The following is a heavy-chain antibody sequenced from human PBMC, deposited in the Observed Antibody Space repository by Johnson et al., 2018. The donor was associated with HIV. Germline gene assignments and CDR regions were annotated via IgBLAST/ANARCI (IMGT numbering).Heavy chain of an antibody. D-gene: IGHD3-22*01. V-gene: IGHV3-20*04. CDR3: ARDRKADYDSSGYYYNDAFDI. CDR2: INWNGGST. CDR1: GFTFDDYG. Sequence: VQLVESGGGVVRPGGSLRLSCAASGFTFDDYGMSLVRKAPGKGLEWVSGINWNGGSTGYADYVKGRFTISRDNAKNSLYLQMNSLRAEDTALYYCARDRKADYDSSGYYYNDAFDIWGQGTMVTVSS. J-gene: IGHJ3*02.